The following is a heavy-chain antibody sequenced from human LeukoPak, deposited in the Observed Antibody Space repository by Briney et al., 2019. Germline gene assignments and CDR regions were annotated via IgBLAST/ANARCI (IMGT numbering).Heavy chain of an antibody. J-gene: IGHJ1*01. CDR2: IKPSGGGT. CDR3: ARDHFDSSGYYYLLGYFEH. CDR1: GYTFTNYY. D-gene: IGHD3-22*01. V-gene: IGHV1-46*01. Sequence: GASVKVSCKASGYTFTNYYVHWVRQAPGQGLEWMGIIKPSGGGTSYALKFQGRVTMTRDTSTSTAYMERSSLRPEDTAVYYCARDHFDSSGYYYLLGYFEHWGQGTLVTVSS.